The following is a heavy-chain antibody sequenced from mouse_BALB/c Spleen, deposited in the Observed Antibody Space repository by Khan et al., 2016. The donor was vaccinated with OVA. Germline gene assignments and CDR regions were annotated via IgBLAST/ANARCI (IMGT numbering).Heavy chain of an antibody. J-gene: IGHJ3*01. CDR3: ARRCYGNYWFAY. Sequence: VQLQQSGAELVRPGALVKLSCKASGFNIKDYYMLWVKQRPEQGLEWIGWIDPENGNTIYDPKFQGKASITADTSSNTAYLQLSSLTSEDTAVYYCARRCYGNYWFAYWGQGTLVTVSA. CDR1: GFNIKDYY. V-gene: IGHV14-1*02. D-gene: IGHD2-1*01. CDR2: IDPENGNT.